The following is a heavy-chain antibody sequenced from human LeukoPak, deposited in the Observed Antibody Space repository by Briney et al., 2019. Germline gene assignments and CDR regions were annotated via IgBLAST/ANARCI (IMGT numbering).Heavy chain of an antibody. J-gene: IGHJ4*02. CDR1: GGSIRSTSYY. Sequence: PSETLSLTCTVSGGSIRSTSYYWGWIRQPPGKGLEWIGSIYYSGTTYYNPSLKSRVTISVDTSKNQFSLKLSSVTAADTAVYYCARQWDSSGCHYDYWGQGTLVTVSS. V-gene: IGHV4-39*01. CDR3: ARQWDSSGCHYDY. CDR2: IYYSGTT. D-gene: IGHD6-19*01.